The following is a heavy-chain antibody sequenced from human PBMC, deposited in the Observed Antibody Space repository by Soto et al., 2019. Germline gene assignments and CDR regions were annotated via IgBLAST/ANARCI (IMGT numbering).Heavy chain of an antibody. J-gene: IGHJ4*02. CDR2: ISSDGSTI. CDR3: ARGEGDGYTYDFDY. CDR1: GFIFSDYY. D-gene: IGHD5-12*01. Sequence: QVQLVESGGGLVKPGGSLRLSCAASGFIFSDYYMSWIRQAPGKGLEWVSYISSDGSTIYSADSVKGRFSISRDNAKNSLSLQMNSLRAEDTAVYYCARGEGDGYTYDFDYWGQGTLVTVSS. V-gene: IGHV3-11*01.